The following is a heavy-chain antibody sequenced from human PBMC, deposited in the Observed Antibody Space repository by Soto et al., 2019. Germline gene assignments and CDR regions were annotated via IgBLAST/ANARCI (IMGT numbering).Heavy chain of an antibody. V-gene: IGHV4-59*01. CDR1: GGSISSYY. CDR3: ARYSCFHPRGYSGYDWVWFDP. Sequence: PSETLSLTCTVSGGSISSYYWSWIRQPPGKGLEWIGYIYYSGSTNYNPSLKSRVTISVDTSKNQFSLKLSSVTAADTAVYYCARYSCFHPRGYSGYDWVWFDPWGQGTLVTVSS. D-gene: IGHD5-12*01. J-gene: IGHJ5*02. CDR2: IYYSGST.